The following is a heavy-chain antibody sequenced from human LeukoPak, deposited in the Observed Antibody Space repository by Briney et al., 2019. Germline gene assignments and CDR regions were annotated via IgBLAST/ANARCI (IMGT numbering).Heavy chain of an antibody. CDR2: ITPKDGGT. V-gene: IGHV1-2*02. D-gene: IGHD5-12*01. CDR1: GYTFTGYY. CDR3: AGDVIGDGYNRFDY. Sequence: GASVKVSCKTSGYTFTGYYIHWVRQAPGQGLEWMGWITPKDGGTIYAQKFQGRVTITRDTSISTAYMDLTGLTSDDTAVYYCAGDVIGDGYNRFDYWGQGTLVTVSS. J-gene: IGHJ4*02.